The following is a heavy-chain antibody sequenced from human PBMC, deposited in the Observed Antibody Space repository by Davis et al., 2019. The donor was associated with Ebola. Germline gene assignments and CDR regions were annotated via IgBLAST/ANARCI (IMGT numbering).Heavy chain of an antibody. Sequence: SETLSLTCTVSGGSVSSASSSWRWIRPPPGQGLECFGELNHSGITHYNPSLKSRVTISVDTSKNQFSLKLSSVTAADTAVYYCARGGAVAGPWGQGTLVTVSS. CDR2: LNHSGIT. V-gene: IGHV4-39*07. CDR3: ARGGAVAGP. J-gene: IGHJ5*02. CDR1: GGSVSSASSS. D-gene: IGHD6-19*01.